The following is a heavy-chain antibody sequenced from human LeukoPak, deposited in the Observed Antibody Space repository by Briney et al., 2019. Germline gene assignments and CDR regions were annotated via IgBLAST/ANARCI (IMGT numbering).Heavy chain of an antibody. Sequence: PGGSLRLSCAASGFTFSSYWMSWVRQAPGKGLEWVSAISGSGGSTYYADSVKGRFTISRDNSKNTLYLQMNSLRAEDTAVYYCAKADVEWLVRGYFDYWGQGTLVTVSS. D-gene: IGHD6-19*01. J-gene: IGHJ4*02. CDR2: ISGSGGST. V-gene: IGHV3-23*01. CDR1: GFTFSSYW. CDR3: AKADVEWLVRGYFDY.